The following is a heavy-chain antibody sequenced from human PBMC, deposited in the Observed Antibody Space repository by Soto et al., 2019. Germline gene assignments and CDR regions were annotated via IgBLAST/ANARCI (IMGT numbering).Heavy chain of an antibody. J-gene: IGHJ4*02. D-gene: IGHD6-13*01. Sequence: QLQLQESGSGLVKPSQTLSLTCAVSGGSISSGGYSWSWIRQPPGKGLEWIGYIYHSGSTYYNPSLKSRVTIALDRSTNQFSLKLSSVTAADTAVYYCAGHYSTSLGYWGQGTLVTVSS. CDR2: IYHSGST. V-gene: IGHV4-30-2*01. CDR3: AGHYSTSLGY. CDR1: GGSISSGGYS.